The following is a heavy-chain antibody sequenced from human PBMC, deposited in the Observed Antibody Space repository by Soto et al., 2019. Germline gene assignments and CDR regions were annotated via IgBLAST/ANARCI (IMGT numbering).Heavy chain of an antibody. J-gene: IGHJ4*02. CDR2: IWYDGSNK. D-gene: IGHD3-9*01. V-gene: IGHV3-33*01. CDR1: GFTFSSYG. Sequence: GGSLRLSCAASGFTFSSYGMHWVRQAPGKGLEWVAVIWYDGSNKYYADSVKGRFTISRDNSKNTLYLQMNSLRAEDTAVYYCARDRAPYYDILTGYYRDYWGQGTLVTVSS. CDR3: ARDRAPYYDILTGYYRDY.